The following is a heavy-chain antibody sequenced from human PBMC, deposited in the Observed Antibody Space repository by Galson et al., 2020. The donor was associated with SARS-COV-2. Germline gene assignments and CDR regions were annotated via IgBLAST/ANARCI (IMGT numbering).Heavy chain of an antibody. V-gene: IGHV2-70*01. CDR2: IDWDDDK. CDR3: SRTRITMIVGEDWYFDL. CDR1: GFSLSTSGMC. J-gene: IGHJ2*01. D-gene: IGHD3-22*01. Sequence: SGPTLLKPTQTLTLTCTFSGFSLSTSGMCVSWIRQPPGKALEWLALIDWDDDKYYSTSLKTRLTISKDTSKNQVVLTMTNMDPVDTATYYCSRTRITMIVGEDWYFDLWGRGTLVTVSS.